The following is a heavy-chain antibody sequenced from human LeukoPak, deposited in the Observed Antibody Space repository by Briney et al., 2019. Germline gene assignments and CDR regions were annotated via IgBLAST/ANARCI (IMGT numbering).Heavy chain of an antibody. Sequence: GGSLRLSCAASGFTVSSNYMSWVRQAPGKGLEWVSVIYSGGSTYYADSVKGRSTISRDNSKNTLYLQMNSLRAEDTAVYYCCYDSSGYYSMRFDYWGQGTLVTVSS. CDR2: IYSGGST. CDR1: GFTVSSNY. V-gene: IGHV3-53*01. D-gene: IGHD3-22*01. J-gene: IGHJ4*02. CDR3: CYDSSGYYSMRFDY.